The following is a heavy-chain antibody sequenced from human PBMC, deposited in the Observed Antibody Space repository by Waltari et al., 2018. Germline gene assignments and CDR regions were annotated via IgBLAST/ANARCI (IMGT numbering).Heavy chain of an antibody. J-gene: IGHJ4*02. CDR2: LKSDESDS. CDR3: TRDWYGSLDY. V-gene: IGHV3-74*03. Sequence: EVQLVESGGGLVQPGGSLRLSGAASGLISSNYDMHWVRQAPGKGLVWVSRLKSDESDSTYADSVKGRFTISRDNSRNMVYLQMNNLRAEDTAVYYCTRDWYGSLDYWGQGVLVTVSS. D-gene: IGHD4-17*01. CDR1: GLISSNYD.